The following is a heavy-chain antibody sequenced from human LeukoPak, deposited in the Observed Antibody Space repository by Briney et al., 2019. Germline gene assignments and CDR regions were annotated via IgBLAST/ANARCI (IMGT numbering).Heavy chain of an antibody. D-gene: IGHD6-19*01. J-gene: IGHJ6*03. CDR1: GYTFTGYY. CDR3: ARLPEGIAVAGRRYMDV. V-gene: IGHV1-2*06. Sequence: GASVKVSCKASGYTFTGYYMHWVRQAPGQGLEWMGRINPNSGGTNYAQKFQGRVTKTRDTSISTAYMELSRLRSDDTAVYYCARLPEGIAVAGRRYMDVWGKGTTVTVSS. CDR2: INPNSGGT.